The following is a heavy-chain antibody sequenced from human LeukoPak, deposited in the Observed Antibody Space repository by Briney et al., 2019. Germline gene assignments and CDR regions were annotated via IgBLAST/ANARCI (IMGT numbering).Heavy chain of an antibody. CDR3: ARDHGDYSGKDY. J-gene: IGHJ4*02. Sequence: GRSLRLSCAASGFIFSGYGMHWVRQAPGKGLEWVAVTWYDGSNKYYADAVKGRFTISRDNSKNTLYLQMNSLRAEDTAVYFCARDHGDYSGKDYWGQGTLVTVSS. D-gene: IGHD4-17*01. CDR1: GFIFSGYG. CDR2: TWYDGSNK. V-gene: IGHV3-33*01.